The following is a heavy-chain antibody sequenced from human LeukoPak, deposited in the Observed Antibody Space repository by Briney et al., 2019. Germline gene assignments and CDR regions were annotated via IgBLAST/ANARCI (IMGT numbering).Heavy chain of an antibody. J-gene: IGHJ4*02. V-gene: IGHV1-2*02. CDR3: AREREYSGYDSDY. CDR1: GYTFTGYY. Sequence: ASVKVSCMASGYTFTGYYMYWVRQGPGQGLEWMGWINPNSGGTKYAQKFQGRVTLTRDTSMSTAYMELSRLRSDDTAVYYCAREREYSGYDSDYWGQGTLVTVSS. D-gene: IGHD5-12*01. CDR2: INPNSGGT.